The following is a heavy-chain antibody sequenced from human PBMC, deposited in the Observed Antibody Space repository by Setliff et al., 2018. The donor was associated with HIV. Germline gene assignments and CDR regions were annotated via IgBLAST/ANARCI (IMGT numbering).Heavy chain of an antibody. D-gene: IGHD1-26*01. V-gene: IGHV4-59*11. CDR2: ISHSGNT. Sequence: TLSLTCPVSGDSINTHYWSWIRQPPGKGLEWIGCISHSGNTNFNPSLNSRVTISLDTSKNQFSLRLTSLTAADTAIYYCARSTVGAGASFPWGRGILVTVSS. J-gene: IGHJ5*02. CDR1: GDSINTHY. CDR3: ARSTVGAGASFP.